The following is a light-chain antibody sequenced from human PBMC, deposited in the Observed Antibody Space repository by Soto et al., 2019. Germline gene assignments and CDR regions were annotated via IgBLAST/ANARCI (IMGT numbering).Light chain of an antibody. J-gene: IGKJ1*01. V-gene: IGKV3-20*01. Sequence: EIVMTQSPAALSVSPGERATLSCRTSQSVSRNLAWYHQTPGQAPRLLIYGASNRATGIPDRFSGSGSGTDFTLTISRLEPEDFAVYYCQQYGSSGTFGQGTKVDI. CDR1: QSVSRN. CDR2: GAS. CDR3: QQYGSSGT.